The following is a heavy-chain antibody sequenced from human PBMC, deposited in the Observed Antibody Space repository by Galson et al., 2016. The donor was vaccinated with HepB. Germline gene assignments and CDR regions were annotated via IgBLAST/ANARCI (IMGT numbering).Heavy chain of an antibody. CDR2: ITPMFEIA. CDR3: ARATQWLTKDSVDAFEI. D-gene: IGHD6-19*01. CDR1: GGTFSSFA. Sequence: SVKVSCKASGGTFSSFAISWVRQAPGQGLEWMGGITPMFEIANYAQKFQDRVTITADESTSTVFMDLSSLRSEDTAIYYCARATQWLTKDSVDAFEIWGQGTLVTVSS. V-gene: IGHV1-69*13. J-gene: IGHJ3*02.